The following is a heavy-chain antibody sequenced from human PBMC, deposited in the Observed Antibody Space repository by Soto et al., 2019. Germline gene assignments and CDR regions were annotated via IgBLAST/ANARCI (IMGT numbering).Heavy chain of an antibody. CDR3: ARDMIGGNSGISWFDP. CDR1: GGTFSSYA. V-gene: IGHV1-69*12. CDR2: IIPIFGTA. Sequence: QVQLVQSGAEVKNPGSSVKVSCKASGGTFSSYAISWVRQAPGQGLEWMGGIIPIFGTANYAQKFQGRVRITADDSTSTAYMELSSLRSEDTDVYYCARDMIGGNSGISWFDPWGQGTLVTVSS. J-gene: IGHJ5*02. D-gene: IGHD3-22*01.